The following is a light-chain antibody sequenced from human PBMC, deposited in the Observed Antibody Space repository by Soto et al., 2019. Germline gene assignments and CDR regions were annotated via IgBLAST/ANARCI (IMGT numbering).Light chain of an antibody. Sequence: IQMTQSPSSLSASVGGGVTITCRASQDIRNNLVWYQQIPGKAPKLLISAASSLQSGVPSRFSGSGSGTDFSLTVSGLQPEDSATYYCQQAKSFPHTFGGGTKVEIK. V-gene: IGKV1-12*01. CDR1: QDIRNN. J-gene: IGKJ4*01. CDR3: QQAKSFPHT. CDR2: AAS.